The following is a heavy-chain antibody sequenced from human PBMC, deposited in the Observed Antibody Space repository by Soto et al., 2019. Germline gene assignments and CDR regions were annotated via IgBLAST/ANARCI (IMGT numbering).Heavy chain of an antibody. CDR3: ARQIPGEDIVVVPAAKDYYYYYMDV. J-gene: IGHJ6*03. CDR1: GGSISSYY. D-gene: IGHD2-2*01. Sequence: PSETLSLTCTVSGGSISSYYWSWIRQPPGKGLEWIGYIYYSGSTNYNPSLKSRVTISVDTSKNQFSLKLSSVTAADTAVYYCARQIPGEDIVVVPAAKDYYYYYMDVWGKGTTVTVSS. CDR2: IYYSGST. V-gene: IGHV4-59*08.